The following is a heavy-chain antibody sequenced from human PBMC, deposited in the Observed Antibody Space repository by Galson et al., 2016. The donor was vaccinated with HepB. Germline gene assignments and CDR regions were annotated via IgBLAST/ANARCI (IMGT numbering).Heavy chain of an antibody. CDR2: ISTGSTTI. J-gene: IGHJ4*02. D-gene: IGHD3-9*01. CDR3: AGDNYDILTGYGPCER. Sequence: LRLSCAASGFSISSYSMNWVRQAPGKGLEWVSYISTGSTTIYYADSVKGRFTISRDNAKNSLYLQMNRLRDEDTAVYYCAGDNYDILTGYGPCERWGQGTLVTVSS. V-gene: IGHV3-48*02. CDR1: GFSISSYS.